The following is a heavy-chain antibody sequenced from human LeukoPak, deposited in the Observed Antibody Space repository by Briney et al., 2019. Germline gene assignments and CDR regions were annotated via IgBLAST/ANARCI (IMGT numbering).Heavy chain of an antibody. Sequence: SETLSLTCTVPGGSISSYYWSWIRQPAGKGLEWIGRIYTSGSTNYNPSLKSRVTMSVDTSKNQFSLKLSSVTAADTAVYYCAGEVLYYDFWSGYSSFDYWGQGTLVTVSS. CDR2: IYTSGST. V-gene: IGHV4-4*07. D-gene: IGHD3-3*01. J-gene: IGHJ4*02. CDR1: GGSISSYY. CDR3: AGEVLYYDFWSGYSSFDY.